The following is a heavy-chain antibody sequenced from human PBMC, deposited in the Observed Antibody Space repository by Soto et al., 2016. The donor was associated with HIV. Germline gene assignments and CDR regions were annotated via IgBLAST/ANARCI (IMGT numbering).Heavy chain of an antibody. D-gene: IGHD3-10*01. Sequence: EVQLVESGGGLVQPGGSLKLSCAASGFTFSGSAMHWVRQASGKGLEWVGRIRSRANSYATAYAASVKGRFTISRDDSKNTAYLQMNSLKTEDTAVYYCTRHARGMDYYYYMDVWGKGTTVTVSS. CDR3: TRHARGMDYYYYMDV. V-gene: IGHV3-73*01. J-gene: IGHJ6*03. CDR2: IRSRANSYAT. CDR1: GFTFSGSA.